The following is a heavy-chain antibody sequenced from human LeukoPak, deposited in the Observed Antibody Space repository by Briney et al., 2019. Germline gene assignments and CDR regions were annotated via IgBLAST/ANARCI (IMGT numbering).Heavy chain of an antibody. CDR3: ARSVDSSGFYDAFDM. CDR1: GFNFNDDG. D-gene: IGHD3-22*01. CDR2: INWNGDTT. V-gene: IGHV3-20*04. J-gene: IGHJ3*02. Sequence: GGSLRLSCAASGFNFNDDGMSWVRQAQGKGLEWVAGINWNGDTTAFADSVKGRFTIARDNARNSLYLQMNSLRDEDTALYYCARSVDSSGFYDAFDMWGQGTMVTVSS.